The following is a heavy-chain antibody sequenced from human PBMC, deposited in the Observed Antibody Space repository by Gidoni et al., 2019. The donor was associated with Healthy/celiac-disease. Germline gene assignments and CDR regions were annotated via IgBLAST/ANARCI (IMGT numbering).Heavy chain of an antibody. CDR3: ARSYYDFWSGYSSGWFDP. CDR1: GYTFTGYY. D-gene: IGHD3-3*01. J-gene: IGHJ5*02. V-gene: IGHV1-2*02. CDR2: INPNSGGT. Sequence: QVQLVQSGAEVKKPGASVKVSCKASGYTFTGYYMHWVRQAPGQGLEWMGWINPNSGGTNYAQKFQGRVTMTRDTSISTAYMELSRLRSDDTAVYYCARSYYDFWSGYSSGWFDPWGQGTLVTVSS.